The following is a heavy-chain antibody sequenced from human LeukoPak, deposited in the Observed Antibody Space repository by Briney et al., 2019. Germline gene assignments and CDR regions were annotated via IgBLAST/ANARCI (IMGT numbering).Heavy chain of an antibody. D-gene: IGHD6-6*01. CDR3: ANQHLTKYSSSSGLDYFDY. V-gene: IGHV3-21*04. CDR2: VSSSSSYI. Sequence: PGGSLRLSCAASGFTFSRYSMNWVRHARGQGLEWVSSVSSSSSYIYYADSVKGRYTISRDNAKNSLYLQMNSLRAEDTAVYYCANQHLTKYSSSSGLDYFDYWGQGTLVTVSS. CDR1: GFTFSRYS. J-gene: IGHJ4*02.